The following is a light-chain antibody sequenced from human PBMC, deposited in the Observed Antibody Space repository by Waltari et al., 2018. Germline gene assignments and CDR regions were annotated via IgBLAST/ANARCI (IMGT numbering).Light chain of an antibody. CDR1: QNITNNY. J-gene: IGKJ4*01. CDR2: DSS. Sequence: EVILTQSPDTLSLSPGARATLSCRASQNITNNYLAWYQQKPGLAPRLLIYDSSSRATGVPDRFSGSGSGTDFTLTIGRLEPDDFATYYCQQYNSYFLTFGGGTKVEIK. CDR3: QQYNSYFLT. V-gene: IGKV3-20*01.